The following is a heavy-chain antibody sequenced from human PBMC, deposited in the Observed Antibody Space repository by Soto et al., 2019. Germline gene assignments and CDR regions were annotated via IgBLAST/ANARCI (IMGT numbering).Heavy chain of an antibody. CDR3: ARDATVTKDYYYGMDV. CDR2: ISYDGSNK. V-gene: IGHV3-30-3*01. Sequence: QVQLVESGGGVVQPGRSLRLSCAASGFTFSSYAMHWVRQAPGKGLEWVAVISYDGSNKYYADSVKGRFTISRDNSKNTLHLQMNSLRAEDTAVYYCARDATVTKDYYYGMDVWGQGTTVTVSS. D-gene: IGHD4-4*01. J-gene: IGHJ6*02. CDR1: GFTFSSYA.